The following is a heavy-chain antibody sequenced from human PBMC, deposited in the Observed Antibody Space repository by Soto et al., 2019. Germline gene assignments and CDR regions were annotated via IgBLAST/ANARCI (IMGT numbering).Heavy chain of an antibody. V-gene: IGHV3-33*01. J-gene: IGHJ4*02. CDR2: IWYDGSNK. CDR3: AREDSYGPCFDY. CDR1: GFTFSSYG. D-gene: IGHD5-18*01. Sequence: GGSLRLSCAASGFTFSSYGMHWVRQAPGKGLEWVAVIWYDGSNKYFADSVKGRFTISRDNSKNTLYLQMNSLRAEDTAIYYCAREDSYGPCFDYWGQGTLVTVSS.